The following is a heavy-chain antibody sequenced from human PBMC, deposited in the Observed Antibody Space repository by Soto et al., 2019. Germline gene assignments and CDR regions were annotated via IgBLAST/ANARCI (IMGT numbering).Heavy chain of an antibody. V-gene: IGHV3-23*01. J-gene: IGHJ4*02. CDR3: AKGSASSRPYFFDY. CDR1: GFMFSSYA. D-gene: IGHD2-2*01. Sequence: TGGSLRLSCAASGFMFSSYAMSWVRQAPGMGLEWVSAITGSSGSTYHADSVKGRFTISRDNTKNTLFLQMNSLRAEDTAVYYCAKGSASSRPYFFDYWGQGTLVTVSS. CDR2: ITGSSGST.